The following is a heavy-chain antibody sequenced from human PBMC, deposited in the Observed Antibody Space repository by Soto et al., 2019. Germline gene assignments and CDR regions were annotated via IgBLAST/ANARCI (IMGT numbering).Heavy chain of an antibody. V-gene: IGHV1-69*02. CDR1: GGTFSSYT. CDR2: IITILGIA. J-gene: IGHJ3*02. Sequence: GASVKVSCKASGGTFSSYTISWVRQAPGQGLEWMGRIITILGIANYAQKFQGRVTITADKSTSTAYMELSSLRSEDTAVYYCATPSGEYDDAFEIWGQGTMVTVSS. CDR3: ATPSGEYDDAFEI. D-gene: IGHD4-17*01.